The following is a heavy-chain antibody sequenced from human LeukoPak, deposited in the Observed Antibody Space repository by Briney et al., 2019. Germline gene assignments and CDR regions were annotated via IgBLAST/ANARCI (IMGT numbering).Heavy chain of an antibody. CDR3: ARDRGSMITFGGVHDY. CDR2: IYYSGST. J-gene: IGHJ4*02. CDR1: GGSISSGDYY. V-gene: IGHV4-30-4*01. D-gene: IGHD3-16*01. Sequence: SETLSLTCTVSGGSISSGDYYWSWIRQPPGKGLGWIGYIYYSGSTYYNPSLKSRVTISVDTSKNQFSLKLSSVTAADTAVYYCARDRGSMITFGGVHDYWGQGTLVTVSS.